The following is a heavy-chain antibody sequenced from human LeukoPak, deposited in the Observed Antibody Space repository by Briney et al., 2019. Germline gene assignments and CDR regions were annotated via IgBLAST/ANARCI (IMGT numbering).Heavy chain of an antibody. CDR3: ARATTIFGVVIIPFDY. V-gene: IGHV3-7*01. CDR1: GFTFSSYW. D-gene: IGHD3-3*01. J-gene: IGHJ4*02. CDR2: IKQDGSEK. Sequence: QPGGSLRLSCAASGFTFSSYWMSWVRQAPGKGREWVANIKQDGSEKYYVDSVKGRFTISRDDAKNSLYLQMNSLRAEDTAVYYCARATTIFGVVIIPFDYWGQGTLVTVSS.